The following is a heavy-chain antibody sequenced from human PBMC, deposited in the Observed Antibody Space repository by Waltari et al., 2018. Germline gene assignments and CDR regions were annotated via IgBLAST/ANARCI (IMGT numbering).Heavy chain of an antibody. CDR3: ARASRWEPYYFDY. V-gene: IGHV4-38-2*01. J-gene: IGHJ4*02. D-gene: IGHD1-26*01. CDR1: GYSISSGYY. Sequence: QVRLQESGPGLVKPSETLSLTCAVSGYSISSGYYWGWIRQPPGKGLEWIGSIYHSGSTYYNPSLKSRVTISVDTSKNQFSLKLSSVTAADTAVYYCARASRWEPYYFDYWGQGTLVTVSS. CDR2: IYHSGST.